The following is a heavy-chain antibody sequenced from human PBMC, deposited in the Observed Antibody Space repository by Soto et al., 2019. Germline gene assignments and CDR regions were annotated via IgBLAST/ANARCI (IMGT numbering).Heavy chain of an antibody. Sequence: QVQLVQSGAEVKKPGSSEKVSCKASGGTFSSYAISWVRQAPGQGLEWMGGIIPIFGTANYAQKFQGRVTITADESTSTAYMELSSLRSEDTAVYYCARGNGPITDYYYYGMDVWGQGTTVTVSS. CDR1: GGTFSSYA. V-gene: IGHV1-69*01. CDR2: IIPIFGTA. J-gene: IGHJ6*02. CDR3: ARGNGPITDYYYYGMDV. D-gene: IGHD1-20*01.